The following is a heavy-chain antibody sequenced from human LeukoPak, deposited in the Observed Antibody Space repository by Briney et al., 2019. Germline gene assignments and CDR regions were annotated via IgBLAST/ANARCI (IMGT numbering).Heavy chain of an antibody. CDR2: INPNSGGT. Sequence: ASVKVSCKASGYTFSDYYIHWVRQAPGQGLEWMGWINPNSGGTNYAQKFQGRVTMTRDTSISTAYMELSRLRSDDTAVYYCARGERRGYSYGYGYWGQGTLVTVSS. CDR3: ARGERRGYSYGYGY. J-gene: IGHJ4*02. CDR1: GYTFSDYY. V-gene: IGHV1-2*02. D-gene: IGHD5-18*01.